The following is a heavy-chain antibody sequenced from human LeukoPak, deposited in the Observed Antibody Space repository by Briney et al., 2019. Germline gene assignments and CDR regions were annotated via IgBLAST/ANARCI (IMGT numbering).Heavy chain of an antibody. CDR1: GFTFSSYA. D-gene: IGHD3-22*01. Sequence: GGSLRLSCAASGFTFSSYAMSWVRQAPGKGLEWVSGSSGSSGNTYYSDSVKGRFTISGDSSKNTLYLQMNSLRAEDTAVYYCATLPYDSSGYWAYFGNWGQGTLVTVSS. J-gene: IGHJ4*02. CDR2: SSGSSGNT. V-gene: IGHV3-23*01. CDR3: ATLPYDSSGYWAYFGN.